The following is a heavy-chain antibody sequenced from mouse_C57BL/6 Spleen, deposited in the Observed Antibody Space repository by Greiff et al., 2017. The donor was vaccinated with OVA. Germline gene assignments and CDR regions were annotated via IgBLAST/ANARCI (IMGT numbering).Heavy chain of an antibody. CDR1: GYAFSSSW. Sequence: QVQLQQSGPELVKPGASVKISCKASGYAFSSSWMNWVKQRPGKGLEWIGRIYPGDGDTNYNGKFKGKATLTADKSSSTAYMQLSSLTSEDSAVYFCARSEVYYYGSCGSMDYWGQGTSVTVSS. V-gene: IGHV1-82*01. J-gene: IGHJ4*01. CDR3: ARSEVYYYGSCGSMDY. CDR2: IYPGDGDT. D-gene: IGHD1-1*01.